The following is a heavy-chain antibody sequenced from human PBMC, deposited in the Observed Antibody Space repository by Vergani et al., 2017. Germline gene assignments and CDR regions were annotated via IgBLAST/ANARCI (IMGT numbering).Heavy chain of an antibody. Sequence: QVPLVQSGAEVKKPGASVKVSCKASGYTFTSYYMHWVRPAPGQGLEWMGIINPSGGSTSYAQKFQGRVTMTRDTSTSTVYMELSSLRSEDTAVYYCARDEFPDSVSSTAYYYGMDVWGQGTTVTVSS. D-gene: IGHD1-26*01. J-gene: IGHJ6*02. CDR3: ARDEFPDSVSSTAYYYGMDV. V-gene: IGHV1-46*01. CDR1: GYTFTSYY. CDR2: INPSGGST.